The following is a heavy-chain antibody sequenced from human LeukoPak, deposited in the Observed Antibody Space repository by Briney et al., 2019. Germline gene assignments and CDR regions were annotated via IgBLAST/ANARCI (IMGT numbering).Heavy chain of an antibody. V-gene: IGHV4-38-2*02. CDR3: ARDHYYDSSGLDY. Sequence: SETLSLTCTVSGYSISSGYYWGWIRQPPGKGLEWIGSGSTYYNPSLKSRVTISVDTSKNQFSLKLSSVTAADTAVYYCARDHYYDSSGLDYWGQGTLVTVSS. CDR2: SGST. CDR1: GYSISSGYY. D-gene: IGHD3-22*01. J-gene: IGHJ4*02.